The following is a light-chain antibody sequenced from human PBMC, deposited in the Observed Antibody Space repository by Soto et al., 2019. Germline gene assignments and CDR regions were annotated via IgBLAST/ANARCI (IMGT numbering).Light chain of an antibody. CDR1: QSISSY. Sequence: DIQMTQSPSSLSASVGDRVTITCRASQSISSYLNWYQQKPGKAPKLLIYAASSLQSGVPSRFSGSGSGTDFTLTISSLQPDDFATYYCQHIYTIPITFGQGTRLEI. J-gene: IGKJ5*01. CDR2: AAS. CDR3: QHIYTIPIT. V-gene: IGKV1-39*01.